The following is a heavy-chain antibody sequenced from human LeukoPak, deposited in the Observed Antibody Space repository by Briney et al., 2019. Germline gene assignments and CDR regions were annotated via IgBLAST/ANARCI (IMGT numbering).Heavy chain of an antibody. V-gene: IGHV4-39*07. D-gene: IGHD3-16*01. CDR2: MFYYGST. CDR1: GDSISSSNYF. J-gene: IGHJ5*02. CDR3: VRGGITSLLNWFDP. Sequence: ASETLSLTCTVSGDSISSSNYFWGWIRQPPGKGLEWIGSMFYYGSTYYNASLKSRVTISLDTSEKQFSLKLRSVTAADTAVYYCVRGGITSLLNWFDPWGQGILVTVSS.